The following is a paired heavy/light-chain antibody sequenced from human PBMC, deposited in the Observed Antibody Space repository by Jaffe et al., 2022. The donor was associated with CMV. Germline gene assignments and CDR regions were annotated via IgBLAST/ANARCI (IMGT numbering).Heavy chain of an antibody. V-gene: IGHV3-23*01. CDR3: AVTESYYYDSSGRKTNDI. J-gene: IGHJ3*02. CDR1: GFTFSSYA. CDR2: ISGSGDST. D-gene: IGHD3-22*01. Sequence: EVQLLESGGGLVQPGGSLRLSCAASGFTFSSYALSWVRQAPGKGLEWVAAISGSGDSTYYADSVKGRFTISRDNSKNMLYLQVSSLRADDTALYYCAVTESYYYDSSGRKTNDIWGQGTMVTVSA.
Light chain of an antibody. CDR3: QQRNNWPSLT. V-gene: IGKV3-11*01. J-gene: IGKJ4*01. CDR2: DAY. CDR1: QSVGTY. Sequence: EIVLTQSPATLSLSPGERATLSCRASQSVGTYLAWYQQKPGQAPRLLIYDAYNRVTGFPARFSGSGSGTDFTLTISSLEPEDFAVYYCQQRNNWPSLTFGGGTKVEIK.